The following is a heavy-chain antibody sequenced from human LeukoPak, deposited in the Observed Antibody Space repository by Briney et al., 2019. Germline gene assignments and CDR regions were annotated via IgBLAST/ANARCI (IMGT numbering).Heavy chain of an antibody. CDR2: ISGSGGST. J-gene: IGHJ3*01. CDR1: GFTFSIYA. V-gene: IGHV3-23*01. D-gene: IGHD4-17*01. Sequence: PGGSLKLSCAASGFTFSIYAMSWVRQAPGKGLEWVSAISGSGGSTYYADSVKGRFTISRDNSKNTPYLQMNNLRAEDTAVYYCARGGGAPAPGDYVTEVWYGFDLWGQGTMVTVSS. CDR3: ARGGGAPAPGDYVTEVWYGFDL.